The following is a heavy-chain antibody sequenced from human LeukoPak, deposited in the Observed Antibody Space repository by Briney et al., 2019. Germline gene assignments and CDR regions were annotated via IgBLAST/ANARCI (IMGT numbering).Heavy chain of an antibody. V-gene: IGHV3-20*04. CDR1: GLTFDDYC. CDR3: ARSSGWLYDSSGYGGVVED. J-gene: IGHJ4*02. D-gene: IGHD3-22*01. CDR2: INCSGGSK. Sequence: GGSLTLSCAASGLTFDDYCMSWVRQAPGKGLEWISGINCSGGSKCYADSMKRRFTIFSNNAKHSLHQLRNRLRAEATALYYCARSSGWLYDSSGYGGVVEDWGQGTLVTVSS.